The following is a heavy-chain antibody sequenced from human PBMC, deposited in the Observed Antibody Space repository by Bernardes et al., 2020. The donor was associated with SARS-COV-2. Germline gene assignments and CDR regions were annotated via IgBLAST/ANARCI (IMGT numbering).Heavy chain of an antibody. CDR1: GASISSSSYY. D-gene: IGHD3-10*01. Sequence: SETLSLTCTVSGASISSSSYYWGWIRQPPGKGLEWIGSIYYSGSTYYNPSLKSRVTVSVDTSKNQFSLKLSSVTAADTAVYYCARLNGFYYYGSGSYYRGRPYYFDYWGQGTLVTVSS. CDR3: ARLNGFYYYGSGSYYRGRPYYFDY. J-gene: IGHJ4*02. V-gene: IGHV4-39*01. CDR2: IYYSGST.